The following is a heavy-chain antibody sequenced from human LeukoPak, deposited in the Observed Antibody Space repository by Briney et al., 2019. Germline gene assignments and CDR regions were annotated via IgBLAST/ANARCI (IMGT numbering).Heavy chain of an antibody. J-gene: IGHJ5*02. Sequence: AETLPLTCSVSGVSITTIDYFWPLLRQPPGKGLEWIGSFSESGNTYSHPALKTRVTLLRDTSKNQFSLMLNSVTAADTAVYFCASTYYYNSATPNWFDTWGQGVVVTVSS. CDR3: ASTYYYNSATPNWFDT. V-gene: IGHV4-39*01. CDR1: GVSITTIDYF. D-gene: IGHD3-10*01. CDR2: FSESGNT.